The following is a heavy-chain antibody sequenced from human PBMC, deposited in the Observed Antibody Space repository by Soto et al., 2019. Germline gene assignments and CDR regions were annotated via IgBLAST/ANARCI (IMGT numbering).Heavy chain of an antibody. Sequence: SETLSLTCTVSGGSISSYYWSWIRQPPGKGLEWIGYIYYSGSTNYNPSLKSRVTISVDTSKNQFSLKLSSVTAADTAVYYCARDSGTYRLGMDVWGQGTTVTVSS. CDR1: GGSISSYY. CDR2: IYYSGST. CDR3: ARDSGTYRLGMDV. V-gene: IGHV4-59*01. D-gene: IGHD1-26*01. J-gene: IGHJ6*02.